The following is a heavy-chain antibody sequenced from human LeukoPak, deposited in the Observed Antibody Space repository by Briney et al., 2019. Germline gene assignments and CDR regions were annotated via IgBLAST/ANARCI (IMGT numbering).Heavy chain of an antibody. D-gene: IGHD2/OR15-2a*01. CDR2: IKSKTDGGTI. CDR1: GLSFSYAW. V-gene: IGHV3-15*01. Sequence: PGGSLRLSCAASGLSFSYAWMTWVRQAPGKGLEWVGRIKSKTDGGTIDYAAPVKGRFTISRDDSENTVYLQMNSLKTEDRAVYYCTTTLSPMPGGQGTLVTVSA. J-gene: IGHJ5*02. CDR3: TTTLSPMP.